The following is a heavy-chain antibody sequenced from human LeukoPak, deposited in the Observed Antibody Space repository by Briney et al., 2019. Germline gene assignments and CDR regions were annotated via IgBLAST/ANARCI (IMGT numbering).Heavy chain of an antibody. D-gene: IGHD2-2*01. CDR3: ARGGPRYCSSTSCMHPLDY. CDR2: ISAYNGNT. CDR1: GYTLTSYG. J-gene: IGHJ4*02. Sequence: ASVKVSCKASGYTLTSYGISWVRQAPGQGLEWMGWISAYNGNTNYAQKLQGRVTMTTDTSTSTAYMELRSLRSDDTAVYYCARGGPRYCSSTSCMHPLDYWGQGTLVTVSS. V-gene: IGHV1-18*01.